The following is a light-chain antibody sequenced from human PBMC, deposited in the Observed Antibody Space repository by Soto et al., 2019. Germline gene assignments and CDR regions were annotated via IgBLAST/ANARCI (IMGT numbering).Light chain of an antibody. J-gene: IGLJ1*01. CDR3: NSYTSSNPLGV. Sequence: QSVLTQPASVSGSPGQSITISCTGTSSDIGGYEYVSWYQQQPGKAPKRIIYDVSDRPSGVSNRFSGSKSGNTASLAISGLQAEDEADYYCNSYTSSNPLGVFGTGTKLT. CDR1: SSDIGGYEY. CDR2: DVS. V-gene: IGLV2-14*03.